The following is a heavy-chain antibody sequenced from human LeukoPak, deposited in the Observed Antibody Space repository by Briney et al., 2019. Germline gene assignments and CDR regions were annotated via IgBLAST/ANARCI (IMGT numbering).Heavy chain of an antibody. J-gene: IGHJ4*02. CDR1: GFTFSSYE. CDR2: INQDGSDK. V-gene: IGHV3-7*01. Sequence: GGSLRLSCAASGFTFSSYEMNWVRQAPGKGLEWVANINQDGSDKQYVDSMKGRFTISRDNAKNSVFLQMDGLRVEDTAVYYCVSTTRSYVQDYWGQGTLVTVSS. D-gene: IGHD2/OR15-2a*01. CDR3: VSTTRSYVQDY.